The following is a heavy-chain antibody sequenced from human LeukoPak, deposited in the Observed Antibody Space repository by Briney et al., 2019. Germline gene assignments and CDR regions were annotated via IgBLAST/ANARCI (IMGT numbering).Heavy chain of an antibody. J-gene: IGHJ6*03. CDR3: ARDPFLDCSSTSCYTYMDV. Sequence: SETLSLTCTVSGGSISSYYWSWIRQPPGKGLEWIGYIYYSGSTNYNPSLKSRVTISVDTSKNQFSLKLSSVTAADTAVYYCARDPFLDCSSTSCYTYMDVWGKGTTVTVSS. CDR2: IYYSGST. D-gene: IGHD2-2*02. V-gene: IGHV4-59*12. CDR1: GGSISSYY.